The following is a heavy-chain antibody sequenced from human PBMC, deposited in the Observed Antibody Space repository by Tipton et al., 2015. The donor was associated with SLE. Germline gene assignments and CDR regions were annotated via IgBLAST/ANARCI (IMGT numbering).Heavy chain of an antibody. CDR3: ARGGGSYFGDY. CDR2: ISSSSNTI. CDR1: GITFSSYS. V-gene: IGHV3-48*01. D-gene: IGHD1-26*01. J-gene: IGHJ4*02. Sequence: SLRLSCAASGITFSSYSMNWVRQAPGEGLEWVSYISSSSNTIYYADSVKGRFTISRDNAKNSLFLQMNSLRAEDTAVYSCARGGGSYFGDYWGQGILVTVSS.